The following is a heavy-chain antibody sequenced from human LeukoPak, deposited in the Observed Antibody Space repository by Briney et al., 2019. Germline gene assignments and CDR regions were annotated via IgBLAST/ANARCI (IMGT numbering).Heavy chain of an antibody. Sequence: ASVKVSCKASGYTFTSYGISWVRQAPGQGLEWMGWISAYNGNTNYAQKLQGRVTMTTDTSTSTAYMELRSLRSDDTAVYYCARESLNYYDSSGYYYYVDAFDIWGQGTMVTVSS. CDR3: ARESLNYYDSSGYYYYVDAFDI. V-gene: IGHV1-18*01. CDR2: ISAYNGNT. J-gene: IGHJ3*02. CDR1: GYTFTSYG. D-gene: IGHD3-22*01.